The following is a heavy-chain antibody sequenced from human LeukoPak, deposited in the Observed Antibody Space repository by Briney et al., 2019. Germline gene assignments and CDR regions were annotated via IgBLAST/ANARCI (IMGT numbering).Heavy chain of an antibody. CDR3: NRGSGWFDP. J-gene: IGHJ5*02. D-gene: IGHD1-26*01. CDR1: GFTFSNKW. V-gene: IGHV3-49*04. Sequence: GGSLRLSCVASGFTFSNKWMSWVRQAPGTGLEWIGFIRSKAYGGTTEYAASVKGRFTISRDDSKSIGYLQMNSLKTEDTAVYYCNRGSGWFDPWGQGTLVTVSS. CDR2: IRSKAYGGTT.